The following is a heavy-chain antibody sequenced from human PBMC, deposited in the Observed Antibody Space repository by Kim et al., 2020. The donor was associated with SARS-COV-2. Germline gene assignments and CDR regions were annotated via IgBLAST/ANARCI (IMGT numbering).Heavy chain of an antibody. CDR1: GFTFSSYA. J-gene: IGHJ4*02. V-gene: IGHV3-30*04. CDR3: ARDLYYDSSGLLGY. Sequence: GGSLRLSCAASGFTFSSYAMHWVRQAPGKGLEWVAVISYDGSNKYYADSVKGRFTISRDNSKNTLYLQMNSLRAEDTAVYYCARDLYYDSSGLLGYWGQG. D-gene: IGHD3-22*01. CDR2: ISYDGSNK.